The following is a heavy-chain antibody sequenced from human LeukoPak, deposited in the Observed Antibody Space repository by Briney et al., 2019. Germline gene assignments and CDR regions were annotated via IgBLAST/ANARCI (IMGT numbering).Heavy chain of an antibody. D-gene: IGHD1-26*01. CDR1: GYTFTSYG. CDR2: INPNSGGT. CDR3: ARDERGAYDY. V-gene: IGHV1-2*02. J-gene: IGHJ4*02. Sequence: GASVKVSCKASGYTFTSYGISWVRLAPGQGLEWMGWINPNSGGTNYAQKFQGRVTMTRDTSISTAYMELSRLRSDDTAVYYCARDERGAYDYWGQGTLVTVSS.